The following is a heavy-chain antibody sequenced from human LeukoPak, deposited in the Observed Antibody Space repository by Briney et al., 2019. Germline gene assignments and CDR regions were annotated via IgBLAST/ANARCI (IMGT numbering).Heavy chain of an antibody. CDR1: GFTVSSNY. J-gene: IGHJ4*02. D-gene: IGHD3-16*01. Sequence: GGSLRLSCAASGFTVSSNYMSWVRQAPGKGLEWVSVIYSGGSTYYADSVKGRFTISRDNSKNTLYLQMNSLRAEDTAVYYCARAYDYVWGSYHARGYYFDYWGQGTLVTVSS. V-gene: IGHV3-53*01. CDR2: IYSGGST. CDR3: ARAYDYVWGSYHARGYYFDY.